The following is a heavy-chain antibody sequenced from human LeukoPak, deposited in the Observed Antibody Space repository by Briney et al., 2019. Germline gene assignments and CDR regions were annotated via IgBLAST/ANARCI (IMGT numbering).Heavy chain of an antibody. D-gene: IGHD6-19*01. CDR2: ISAYNGNT. CDR1: GYTFTSYG. V-gene: IGHV1-18*01. CDR3: ARGPRVSGLRYYYYMDV. J-gene: IGHJ6*03. Sequence: ASVKVSCKASGYTFTSYGISWVRQAPGQGLEWMGWISAYNGNTNYAQKLQGRVTMTTDTSTSTAYMELRSLRSDDTAVYYCARGPRVSGLRYYYYMDVWGKGTTVTISS.